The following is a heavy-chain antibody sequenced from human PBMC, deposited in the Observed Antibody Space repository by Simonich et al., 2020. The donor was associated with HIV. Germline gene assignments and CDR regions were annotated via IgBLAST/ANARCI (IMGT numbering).Heavy chain of an antibody. CDR1: GFTFSSYA. CDR2: ISYDGSNK. D-gene: IGHD3-16*01. CDR3: ASGGSISSVWADDY. J-gene: IGHJ4*02. V-gene: IGHV3-30*07. Sequence: QVQLVESGGGVVQPGRSLRLSCAASGFTFSSYAMHWVRQAPGKGLEWVAVISYDGSNKYYAASGKGRFTISRANSKNTLYLQMNSLGAEDTAVYYCASGGSISSVWADDYWGQGTLVTVSS.